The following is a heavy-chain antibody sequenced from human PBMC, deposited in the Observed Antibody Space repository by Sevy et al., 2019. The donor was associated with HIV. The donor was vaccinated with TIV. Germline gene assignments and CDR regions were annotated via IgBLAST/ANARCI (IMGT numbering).Heavy chain of an antibody. Sequence: GGSLRLSCAASGFTFSVYWMNWVRQAPGKGLEWVATMKEDGSEKYYVDSVKGRFTISRDNAKNSLYLQMNSLRAEDTAVYYCGRGGVGGYSYSLDYRGQGTLVTVSS. CDR3: GRGGVGGYSYSLDY. J-gene: IGHJ4*02. D-gene: IGHD5-18*01. CDR2: MKEDGSEK. V-gene: IGHV3-7*01. CDR1: GFTFSVYW.